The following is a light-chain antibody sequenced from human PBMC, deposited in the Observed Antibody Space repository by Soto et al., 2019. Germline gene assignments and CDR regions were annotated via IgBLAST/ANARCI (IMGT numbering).Light chain of an antibody. CDR3: QSHDSSLSGHVV. CDR2: GNS. J-gene: IGLJ2*01. CDR1: SSNIGAGYD. V-gene: IGLV1-40*01. Sequence: QSVLAQPPSVSGAPGQRVTISCTGSSSNIGAGYDVHWYQQLPGTAPKVLIYGNSFRPSGVPDRFSGSKSGTSAPLAITGLQAEDEADYYCQSHDSSLSGHVVFGGGTKLTVL.